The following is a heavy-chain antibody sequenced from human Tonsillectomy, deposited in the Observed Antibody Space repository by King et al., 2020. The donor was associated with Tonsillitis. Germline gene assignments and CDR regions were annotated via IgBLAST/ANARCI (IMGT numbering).Heavy chain of an antibody. CDR3: AKLLRSGYHLYYMDV. Sequence: VQLVESGGGLVQPGGSLRLSCAASGFTFSSFSMTWVRQGPGKGLEGVSSISVSAGGTYYADSVNGRFTISRDNSKNTLYLQVNGLRAEDTAVYYCAKLLRSGYHLYYMDVWGKGTTVTVSS. CDR2: ISVSAGGT. V-gene: IGHV3-23*04. CDR1: GFTFSSFS. D-gene: IGHD3-3*01. J-gene: IGHJ6*03.